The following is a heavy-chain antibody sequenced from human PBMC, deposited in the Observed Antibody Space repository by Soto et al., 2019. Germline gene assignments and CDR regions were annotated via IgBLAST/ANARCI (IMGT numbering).Heavy chain of an antibody. CDR1: GGSISSYY. CDR2: IYYSGST. D-gene: IGHD2-2*01. V-gene: IGHV4-59*01. CDR3: AREVDCSSTSCPPVGYYYMDV. J-gene: IGHJ6*03. Sequence: PSETLSLTCTVSGGSISSYYWSWIRQPPGKGLEWIGYIYYSGSTNYNPSLKSRVNISVDTSKNQFSLKLSSVTAADTAVYYCAREVDCSSTSCPPVGYYYMDVWGKGTTVTV.